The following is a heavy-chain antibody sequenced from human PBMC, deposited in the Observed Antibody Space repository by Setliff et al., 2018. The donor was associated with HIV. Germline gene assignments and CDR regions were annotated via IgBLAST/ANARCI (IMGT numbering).Heavy chain of an antibody. D-gene: IGHD1-26*01. CDR3: ARDHNSGTLHAFDL. CDR1: GASISTYY. CDR2: ISYSEYT. Sequence: TSETLSLTCTVSGASISTYYWSWIRQPPGEGLEWIGHISYSEYTNYNPSLKSRVTISLDTSKKHFSLDLYSVTAADTAVYYCARDHNSGTLHAFDLWGQGTKVTVSS. J-gene: IGHJ3*01. V-gene: IGHV4-59*01.